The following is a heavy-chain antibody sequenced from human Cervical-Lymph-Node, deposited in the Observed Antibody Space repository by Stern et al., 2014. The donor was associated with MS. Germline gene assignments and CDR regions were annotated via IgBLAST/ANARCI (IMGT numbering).Heavy chain of an antibody. J-gene: IGHJ4*02. CDR3: ARSPPYYEFWNDYYYFDY. CDR1: GFSLSTSGMR. CDR2: IEWDDDK. Sequence: QITLKESGPALVKPTQTLTLTCTFSGFSLSTSGMRVSWIRQPPGKALEWLASIEWDDDKFYSTSLKTRLTISKDTSKNQVVLTMTNMDPVDTATYYCARSPPYYEFWNDYYYFDYWGQGTLVAVSS. D-gene: IGHD3-3*01. V-gene: IGHV2-70*04.